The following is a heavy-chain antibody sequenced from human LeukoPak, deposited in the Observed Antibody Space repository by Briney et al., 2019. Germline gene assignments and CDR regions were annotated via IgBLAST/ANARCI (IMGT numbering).Heavy chain of an antibody. CDR3: ARDFDMGITPGDDFDF. V-gene: IGHV3-74*01. CDR1: GFSFSKYW. Sequence: GGSLRLSCAAPGFSFSKYWMHWVRQTPGEGLVWVSRIKEDGTYTSYADSVKGRFTISRDNARNTEFLQMNSLRAEDTAVYYCARDFDMGITPGDDFDFWGQGTLVTVSS. D-gene: IGHD3-9*01. CDR2: IKEDGTYT. J-gene: IGHJ4*02.